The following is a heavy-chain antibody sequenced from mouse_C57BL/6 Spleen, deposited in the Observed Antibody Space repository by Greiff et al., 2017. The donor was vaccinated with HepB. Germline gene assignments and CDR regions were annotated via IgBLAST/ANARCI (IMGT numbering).Heavy chain of an antibody. CDR1: GFSFTSYG. CDR2: LWSGGST. D-gene: IGHD4-1*01. CDR3: ARDWDYAMDY. Sequence: VKLQESGPGLVQPSQRLSITCTVSGFSFTSYGVHWVRQSPGKGLEWLGVLWSGGSTDYNAAFISRLSISKDNSKSQVFFKMNSLQADDTAIYYCARDWDYAMDYWGQGTSVTVSS. J-gene: IGHJ4*01. V-gene: IGHV2-2*01.